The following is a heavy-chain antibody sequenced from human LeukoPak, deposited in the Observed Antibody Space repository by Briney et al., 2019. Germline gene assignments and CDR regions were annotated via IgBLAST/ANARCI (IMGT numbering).Heavy chain of an antibody. CDR3: AIGIAAGVNWFDP. Sequence: PSETLSLTCTVSGVSVSHASYYWSWIRQPPGMGREWIGYVYNSGITSYNPSLKSRVTISVDTSKNQFSLKLSSVTAADTAVYYCAIGIAAGVNWFDPWGQGTLVTVSS. J-gene: IGHJ5*02. D-gene: IGHD1-14*01. CDR2: VYNSGIT. V-gene: IGHV4-61*01. CDR1: GVSVSHASYY.